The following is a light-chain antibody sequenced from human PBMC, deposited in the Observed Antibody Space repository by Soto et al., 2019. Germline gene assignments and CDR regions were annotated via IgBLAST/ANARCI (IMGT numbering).Light chain of an antibody. CDR3: SSYASSNAQL. Sequence: QSALTQPASVSGPPGQSITVSCIGTSSDIGRYNYVSWYQQHPGRAPKLIIRDVSSRPSGVPTRFSGSKSGNSASLTISGLQVEDEAYYFCSSYASSNAQLFGGGTKVTVL. CDR2: DVS. CDR1: SSDIGRYNY. V-gene: IGLV2-14*03. J-gene: IGLJ2*01.